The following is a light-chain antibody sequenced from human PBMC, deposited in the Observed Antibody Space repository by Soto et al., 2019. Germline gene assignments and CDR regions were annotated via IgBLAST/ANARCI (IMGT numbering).Light chain of an antibody. CDR3: QQYRNYWT. V-gene: IGKV1-5*03. J-gene: IGKJ1*01. Sequence: DIQMTQSPSALSASVGDRVTITCRASQTIGRSLAWYQQKPEKAPKLLIYKASSLKSGVPSRFSGSGYETEFTLTINSLQPEDVATYYCQQYRNYWTFRQGTNLEI. CDR2: KAS. CDR1: QTIGRS.